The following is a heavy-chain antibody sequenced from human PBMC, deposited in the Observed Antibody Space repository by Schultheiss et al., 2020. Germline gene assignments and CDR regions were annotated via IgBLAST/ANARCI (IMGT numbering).Heavy chain of an antibody. CDR1: GGTFSSYA. CDR2: IIPIFGTA. J-gene: IGHJ6*02. D-gene: IGHD5-24*01. V-gene: IGHV1-69*13. CDR3: AKLVRDGYNYPPYYGMDV. Sequence: SVKVSCKASGGTFSSYAISWVRQAPGQGLEWMGGIIPIFGTANYAQKFQGRVTITADESTSTAYMELSSLRSEDTAVYYCAKLVRDGYNYPPYYGMDVWGQGTTVTVS.